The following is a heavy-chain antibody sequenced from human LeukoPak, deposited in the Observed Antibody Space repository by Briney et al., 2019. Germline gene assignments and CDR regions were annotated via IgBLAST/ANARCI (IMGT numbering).Heavy chain of an antibody. V-gene: IGHV4-34*01. D-gene: IGHD5-12*01. CDR1: GGSFSGYY. J-gene: IGHJ6*03. CDR3: ARSAASGYDCAGIYHHYYYMDV. Sequence: SETLSLTCAVYGGSFSGYYWSWIRQSPGKGLEWMGEINHSGCTKYNPSLKRRVPISVDTTKNQFSLNLRSVPAEDTAVYYCARSAASGYDCAGIYHHYYYMDVWGKGTTVSVSS. CDR2: INHSGCT.